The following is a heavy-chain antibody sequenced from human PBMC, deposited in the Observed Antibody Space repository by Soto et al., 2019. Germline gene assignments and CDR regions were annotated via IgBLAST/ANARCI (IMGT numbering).Heavy chain of an antibody. D-gene: IGHD5-12*01. CDR2: IAANGGTT. CDR3: AKRTGGNSGYDY. V-gene: IGHV3-23*01. Sequence: EAQLLESGGGLVQPGGSLTLSCAVSGFNLRSSAISWVRQAPGTGLEWVSGIAANGGTTYYAESVKGRFTISRDIGRNTVHLQMSSLRAEDTALYYCAKRTGGNSGYDYWGQGTLVTVSS. J-gene: IGHJ4*02. CDR1: GFNLRSSA.